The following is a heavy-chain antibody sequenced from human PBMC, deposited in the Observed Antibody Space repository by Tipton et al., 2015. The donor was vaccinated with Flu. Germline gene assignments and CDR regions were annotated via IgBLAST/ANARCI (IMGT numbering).Heavy chain of an antibody. CDR3: ARGSYDFWPRSEYFQH. CDR2: IYDSGTT. CDR1: GGSLSTSTDY. J-gene: IGHJ1*01. Sequence: TLSLTCTVSGGSLSTSTDYGGWIRQSPGKGLEYIASIYDSGTTYYNPSLKSRVTISIDTSRNQFSLRLSSVTAADTAVYYCARGSYDFWPRSEYFQHWGQGTLVTVSS. V-gene: IGHV4-39*01. D-gene: IGHD3-3*01.